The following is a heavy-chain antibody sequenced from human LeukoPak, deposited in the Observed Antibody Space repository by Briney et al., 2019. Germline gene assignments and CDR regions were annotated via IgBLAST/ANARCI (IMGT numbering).Heavy chain of an antibody. J-gene: IGHJ4*02. D-gene: IGHD2-21*01. CDR1: GYIFNSYG. CDR2: ISSSTSNI. V-gene: IGHV3-48*01. Sequence: GASLRLSCTGSGYIFNSYGINWVRQAPGKGLEWVAYISSSTSNIFYADSVKGRFTISRDHARDSVLLQMNSLIVEHTALYFCARDGVMAETPFYFDSWGQGALVTVSS. CDR3: ARDGVMAETPFYFDS.